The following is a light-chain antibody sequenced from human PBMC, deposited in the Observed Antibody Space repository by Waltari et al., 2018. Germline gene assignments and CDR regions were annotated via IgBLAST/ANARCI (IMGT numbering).Light chain of an antibody. J-gene: IGKJ1*01. CDR3: QQYNSYSWT. CDR2: KAS. Sequence: SVGDRVTITCRASQSISSWLAWYQQKPGKAPKLLIYKASSLESGVPSRFSGSGSGTEFTLTISSLQPDDFATYYCQQYNSYSWTFGQGTKVEIK. V-gene: IGKV1-5*03. CDR1: QSISSW.